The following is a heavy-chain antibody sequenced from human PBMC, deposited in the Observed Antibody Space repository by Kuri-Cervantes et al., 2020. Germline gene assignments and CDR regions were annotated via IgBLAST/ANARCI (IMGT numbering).Heavy chain of an antibody. CDR2: IYPGDSDT. J-gene: IGHJ4*02. V-gene: IGHV5-51*01. D-gene: IGHD3-3*01. Sequence: GGSLRLSCKGSGYSFTSYWIGWVRQMPGKGLEWMGIIYPGDSDTRYSPSFQGQVTISADKSISTAYLQWSSLKASDTAMYYCARRHDFWSGYHSGYFDYWGQGTLVTVSS. CDR3: ARRHDFWSGYHSGYFDY. CDR1: GYSFTSYW.